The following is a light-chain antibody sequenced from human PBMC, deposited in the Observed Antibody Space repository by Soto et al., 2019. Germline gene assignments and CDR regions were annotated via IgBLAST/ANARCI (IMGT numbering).Light chain of an antibody. V-gene: IGKV1-5*01. J-gene: IGKJ1*01. CDR2: DAS. CDR1: KSISSW. Sequence: DIQMTQSPFTLSASVGDRVNITCRASKSISSWLAWYQRKPGKAPKLLIYDASRLESGVLSLFSRSGAGTECTRPISSLQPDDVSTDSCPQYNSCSPTFGQGTKVDI. CDR3: PQYNSCSPT.